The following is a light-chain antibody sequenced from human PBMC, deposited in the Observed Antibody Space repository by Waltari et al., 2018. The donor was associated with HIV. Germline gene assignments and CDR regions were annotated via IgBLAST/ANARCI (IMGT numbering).Light chain of an antibody. CDR1: QSISSY. V-gene: IGKV1-39*01. CDR3: QQSYSTPYT. CDR2: AAS. J-gene: IGKJ2*01. Sequence: DIQMTQSPSSLSASVGDRVTITCRASQSISSYLNWYQQKPGKAPKLLIYAASSLQSGVPSRFSGSGYGTDFTLTISSLQPEDVATYYCQQSYSTPYTFGQGTKREIK.